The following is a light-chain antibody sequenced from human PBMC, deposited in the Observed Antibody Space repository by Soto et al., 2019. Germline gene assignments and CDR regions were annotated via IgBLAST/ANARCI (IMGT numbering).Light chain of an antibody. CDR1: QGVSSS. CDR2: GAS. J-gene: IGKJ1*01. V-gene: IGKV3-15*01. CDR3: QQYYNWRPR. Sequence: EVVMTQSPATLSVSPGDTATLSCRASQGVSSSLAWYQQKSGQAPRLLIYGASTRATGVPARFSGRGSGTEFTLTISRLQSEDFAVYSCQQYYNWRPRFGQGTKVEIK.